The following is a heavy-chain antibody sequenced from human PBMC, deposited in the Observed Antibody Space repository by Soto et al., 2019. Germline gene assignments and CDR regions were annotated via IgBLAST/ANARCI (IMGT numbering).Heavy chain of an antibody. V-gene: IGHV4-59*01. D-gene: IGHD3-3*01. CDR1: GGSISSYY. Sequence: SSETLSLTCTVSGGSISSYYWSWIRQPPGKGLEWIGYIYYSGSTNYNPSLKSRVTISVDTSKNQFSLKLSSVTTADTAVYYCARGSPYYDFWSDENWFDPWGQGTLVTVSS. J-gene: IGHJ5*02. CDR3: ARGSPYYDFWSDENWFDP. CDR2: IYYSGST.